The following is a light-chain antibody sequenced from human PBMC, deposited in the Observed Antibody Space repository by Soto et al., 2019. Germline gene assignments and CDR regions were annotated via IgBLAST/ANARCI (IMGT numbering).Light chain of an antibody. CDR3: QQYGSSGT. J-gene: IGKJ1*01. CDR1: QSVSNNY. CDR2: GAS. V-gene: IGKV3-20*01. Sequence: DIVLTQSPGTLSLSPGERATLSCRASQSVSNNYLAWYQQKPGQAPRPLIYGASNRATGILARFSGSGAGTDFTLTISRLEPEDFAVYYCQQYGSSGTFGQGTKVDIK.